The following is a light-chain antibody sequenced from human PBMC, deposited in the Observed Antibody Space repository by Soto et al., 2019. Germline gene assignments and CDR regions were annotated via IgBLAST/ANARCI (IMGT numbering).Light chain of an antibody. J-gene: IGLJ2*01. Sequence: QSALTQPASVSGSPGQSITISCTGTNSDVGGYTYVSWYQHHPGKATKVIIYDVSYRPSGISNRFSGSKSGNTASLTISGLQAEDEADYYCSSYASSNPHAFGGGTKLTVL. CDR2: DVS. V-gene: IGLV2-14*03. CDR1: NSDVGGYTY. CDR3: SSYASSNPHA.